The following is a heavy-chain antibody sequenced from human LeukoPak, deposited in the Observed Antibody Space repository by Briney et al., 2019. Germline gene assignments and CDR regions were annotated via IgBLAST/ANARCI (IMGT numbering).Heavy chain of an antibody. J-gene: IGHJ4*02. CDR3: ARIRKREGEDY. V-gene: IGHV4-59*01. CDR2: IFNGGTT. Sequence: SETLSLTCSVSGGSISSYFWHWIRQPPGKGLEWMGYIFNGGTTAYNPSLKRRVTMSVDTSKNQFSLTLSSVTAADTAVYYCARIRKREGEDYWGQGTLVTVSS. D-gene: IGHD1-26*01. CDR1: GGSISSYF.